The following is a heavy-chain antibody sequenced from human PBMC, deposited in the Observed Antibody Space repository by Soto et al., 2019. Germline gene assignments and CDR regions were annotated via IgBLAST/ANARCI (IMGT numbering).Heavy chain of an antibody. Sequence: SETLSLTCTVSGDSISTSSSYYWGWIRQPPGKGLEWIGSIYYSGSTYNNPSLRSRVSMSIDTSKDQFSLKLKSVTAADTALYFCARQRTSVVTQAYFDVWGPGSLVTVSS. CDR3: ARQRTSVVTQAYFDV. CDR2: IYYSGST. D-gene: IGHD2-21*02. V-gene: IGHV4-39*01. J-gene: IGHJ4*02. CDR1: GDSISTSSSYY.